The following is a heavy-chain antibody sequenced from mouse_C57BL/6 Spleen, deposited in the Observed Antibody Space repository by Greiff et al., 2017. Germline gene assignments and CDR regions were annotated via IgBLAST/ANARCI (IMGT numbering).Heavy chain of an antibody. D-gene: IGHD2-3*01. J-gene: IGHJ3*01. CDR2: INPNNGGT. V-gene: IGHV1-18*01. CDR3: ARGGDGYSPSWFAY. CDR1: GYTFTDYN. Sequence: EVKLQESGPELVKPGASVKIPCKASGYTFTDYNMDWVKQSHGKSLEWIGDINPNNGGTIYNQKFKGKATLTVDKSSSTAYMELRSLTSEDTAVYYCARGGDGYSPSWFAYWGQGTLVTVSA.